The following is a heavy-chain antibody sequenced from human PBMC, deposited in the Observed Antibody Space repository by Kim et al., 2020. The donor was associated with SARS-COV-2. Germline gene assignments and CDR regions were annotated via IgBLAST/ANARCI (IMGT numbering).Heavy chain of an antibody. V-gene: IGHV3-33*03. CDR3: AKERRKYCSGGSCHLEY. D-gene: IGHD2-15*01. Sequence: VKGRFTISREKSKNTLYRQMNNLRAEDTAVYYCAKERRKYCSGGSCHLEYWGQGTLVTVSS. J-gene: IGHJ4*02.